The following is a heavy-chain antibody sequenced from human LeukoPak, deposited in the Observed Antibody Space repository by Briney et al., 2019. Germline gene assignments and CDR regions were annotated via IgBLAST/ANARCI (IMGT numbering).Heavy chain of an antibody. D-gene: IGHD5-18*01. CDR3: ARDRWGQLWSLYMDV. J-gene: IGHJ6*03. CDR1: GFTFSDYY. CDR2: ISSSGSTI. V-gene: IGHV3-11*04. Sequence: GGSLRLSCAASGFTFSDYYMSWIRQAPGKGLEWVSYISSSGSTIYYADSVKGRFTISRDNAKNSLYLQMNSLRAEDTAVYYCARDRWGQLWSLYMDVWGKGTTVTVSS.